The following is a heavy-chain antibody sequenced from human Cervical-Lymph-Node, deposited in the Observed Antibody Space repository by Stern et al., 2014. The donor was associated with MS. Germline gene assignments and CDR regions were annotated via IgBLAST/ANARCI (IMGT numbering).Heavy chain of an antibody. V-gene: IGHV4-4*02. CDR3: ARADVETTGYFDS. CDR2: TYHGGTT. D-gene: IGHD1-1*01. Sequence: QAQLQESGPGLVKPSDTLSLTCAVSGGSIASRYWGSWGRQGPETGLEWIGETYHGGTTNYKASLKSRVTISVDTSKNQLSLTMTSVTAADTAVYFCARADVETTGYFDSWGQGILVTVSS. J-gene: IGHJ4*02. CDR1: GGSIASRYW.